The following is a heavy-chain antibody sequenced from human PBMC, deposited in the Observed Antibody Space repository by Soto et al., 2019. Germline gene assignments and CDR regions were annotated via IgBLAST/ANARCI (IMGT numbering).Heavy chain of an antibody. D-gene: IGHD7-27*01. CDR2: INAGNGNT. CDR1: GYTFTSYA. V-gene: IGHV1-3*01. Sequence: QVQLVQSGAEVKKPGASVKVSCKASGYTFTSYAMHWVRQAPGQRLEWMGWINAGNGNTKYSQKFQGRVAITRDTSASTAYMELSSLRSEDTAVYYCARGNWGAGGDPFDYWGQGTLVTVSS. CDR3: ARGNWGAGGDPFDY. J-gene: IGHJ4*02.